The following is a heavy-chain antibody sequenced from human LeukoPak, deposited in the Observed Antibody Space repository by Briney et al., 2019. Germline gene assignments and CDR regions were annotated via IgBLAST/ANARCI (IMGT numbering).Heavy chain of an antibody. Sequence: SETLSLTCTVSGGSISSSSYYWGWIRQPPGKGLEWIGSIYYSGSTYYNPSLKSRVTISVDTSKNQFSLKLSSVTAADTAVYYCARQDAIYDILSLIDYWGQGTLVTVSS. V-gene: IGHV4-39*01. CDR1: GGSISSSSYY. CDR2: IYYSGST. D-gene: IGHD3-9*01. J-gene: IGHJ4*02. CDR3: ARQDAIYDILSLIDY.